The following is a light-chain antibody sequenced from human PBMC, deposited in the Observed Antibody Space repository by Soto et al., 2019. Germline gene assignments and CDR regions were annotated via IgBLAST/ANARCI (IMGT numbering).Light chain of an antibody. V-gene: IGKV4-1*01. J-gene: IGKJ4*01. CDR3: QQFFRIPLT. CDR2: WGS. Sequence: EIVMTQSPASLSLSMGERANFNCKSSQSVLDTSNKANYLAWYQQKPGQSPKLLIYWGSTRQSGVPDRFSGTGSGTDFTLTIASLQAEDVAVYFCQQFFRIPLTFGGGTKVEI. CDR1: QSVLDTSNKANY.